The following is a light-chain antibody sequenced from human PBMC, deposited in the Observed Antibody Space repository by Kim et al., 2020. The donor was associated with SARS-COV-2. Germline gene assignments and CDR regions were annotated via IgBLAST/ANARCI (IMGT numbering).Light chain of an antibody. V-gene: IGKV3-15*01. J-gene: IGKJ4*02. CDR3: QQYNNWPPLT. CDR1: QSVSSN. CDR2: GAS. Sequence: APGESATLSGRASQSVSSNLAWYQQKPGQAPRLLIYGASTRATAIPARFSGSGSGTEFTLTISSLQSEDFAVYYCQQYNNWPPLTFGGGTKVDIK.